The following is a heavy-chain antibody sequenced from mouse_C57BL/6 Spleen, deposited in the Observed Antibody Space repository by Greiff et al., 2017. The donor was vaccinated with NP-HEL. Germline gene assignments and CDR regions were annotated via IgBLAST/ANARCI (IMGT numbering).Heavy chain of an antibody. V-gene: IGHV1-69*01. CDR3: ARDGDGNFAY. CDR2: IDPSDSYT. D-gene: IGHD2-1*01. J-gene: IGHJ3*01. Sequence: QVQLQQSGAELVMPGASVKLSCKASGYTFTSYWMHWVKQRPGQGLEWIGEIDPSDSYTNYNQKFKGKSTLTVDKSSSTAYMQLSSLTSEDSAVYYCARDGDGNFAYWGQGTLVTVSA. CDR1: GYTFTSYW.